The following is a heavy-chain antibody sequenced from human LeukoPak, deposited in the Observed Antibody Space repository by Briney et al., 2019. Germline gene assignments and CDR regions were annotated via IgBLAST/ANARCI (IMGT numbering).Heavy chain of an antibody. Sequence: PSETLSLTCAVSGGSTSSGGYSWSWIRQPPGKGLEWIGYIYHSGSTYYNPSLKSRVTISVDRSKNQFSLKLSSVTAPDTAVYYCARESRTLKNWFDPWGQGTLVTVSS. J-gene: IGHJ5*02. CDR3: ARESRTLKNWFDP. D-gene: IGHD2-2*01. CDR1: GGSTSSGGYS. V-gene: IGHV4-30-2*01. CDR2: IYHSGST.